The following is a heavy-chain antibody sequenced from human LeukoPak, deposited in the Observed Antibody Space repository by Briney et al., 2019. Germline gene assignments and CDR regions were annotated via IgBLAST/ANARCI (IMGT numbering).Heavy chain of an antibody. CDR1: GFTFSSYS. CDR3: ARGCKGGSCYYYGMDV. CDR2: ISSSSSYI. Sequence: AGGSLRLSCAASGFTFSSYSMNWVRQAPGKGLEWVSSISSSSSYIYYADSVKGRFTISRDNAKNSLYLQMNSLRAEDTAVYYCARGCKGGSCYYYGMDVWGQGTTVTVSS. V-gene: IGHV3-21*01. D-gene: IGHD2-15*01. J-gene: IGHJ6*02.